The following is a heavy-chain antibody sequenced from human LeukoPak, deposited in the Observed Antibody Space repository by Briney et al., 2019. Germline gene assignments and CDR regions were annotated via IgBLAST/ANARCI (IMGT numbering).Heavy chain of an antibody. CDR1: DFTFNNYG. D-gene: IGHD1-7*01. J-gene: IGHJ4*02. CDR3: AKDRRAKTRNYWGVYY. Sequence: GGSLRLSCAASDFTFNNYGMHWVRQAPGKGLEWVAFIGYGGTIKDYADSVKGRFTISRDNSKNTLYLQMHSLRAGDTAVYYCAKDRRAKTRNYWGVYYWGQGTLVTVSS. CDR2: IGYGGTIK. V-gene: IGHV3-30*02.